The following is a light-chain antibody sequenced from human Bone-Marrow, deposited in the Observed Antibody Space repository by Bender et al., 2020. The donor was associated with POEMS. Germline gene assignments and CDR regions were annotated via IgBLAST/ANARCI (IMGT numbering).Light chain of an antibody. J-gene: IGLJ3*02. CDR2: QDT. CDR1: NLGDKY. Sequence: SYELTQPPSVSVSPGQTASITCSGDNLGDKYVCWYQQKAGQSPVLVMYQDTKRPSGIPERFSGSNSGNTATLTISGTQAMDEADYYCQAWDSMFEVFGGGTKLTVL. CDR3: QAWDSMFEV. V-gene: IGLV3-1*01.